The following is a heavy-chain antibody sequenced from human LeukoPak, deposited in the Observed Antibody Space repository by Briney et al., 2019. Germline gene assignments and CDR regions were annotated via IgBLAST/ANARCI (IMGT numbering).Heavy chain of an antibody. V-gene: IGHV3-30-3*01. CDR2: ISYDGSNK. J-gene: IGHJ3*02. CDR3: ARDGSLSLFRGAFDI. CDR1: GFTFSSYA. Sequence: GGSLRLSCSASGFTFSSYAMHWVRQAPGKGLEWVAVISYDGSNKYYADSVKGRFTISRDNSKNTLYLQMNSLRAEDTAVYYCARDGSLSLFRGAFDIWGQGTMVTVSS. D-gene: IGHD3-10*01.